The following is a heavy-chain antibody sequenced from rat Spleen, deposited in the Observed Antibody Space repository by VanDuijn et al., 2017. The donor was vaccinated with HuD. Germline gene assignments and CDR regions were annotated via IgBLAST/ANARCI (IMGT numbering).Heavy chain of an antibody. CDR3: ARMYTTDYYPYYWYFDF. D-gene: IGHD1-6*01. Sequence: EVQLQESGPGLVKPSQSLSLTCSVTGYSITSNYWGWIRKFPGNKMEWMGYISYSGSTSYNPSLKSQISITRNTSKNQFFLQLNSVTTEDTATYYCARMYTTDYYPYYWYFDFWGPGTMVTVSA. CDR2: ISYSGST. J-gene: IGHJ1*01. CDR1: GYSITSNY. V-gene: IGHV3-1*01.